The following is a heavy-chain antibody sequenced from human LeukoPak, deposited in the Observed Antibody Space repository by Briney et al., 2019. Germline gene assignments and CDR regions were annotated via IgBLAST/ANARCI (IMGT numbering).Heavy chain of an antibody. CDR2: ISYDGSNK. CDR3: AKDRGFNYFDY. D-gene: IGHD3-10*01. V-gene: IGHV3-30*18. Sequence: GGSLRLSCAASGFTFSSHGMHWVRQAPGKGLEWVAVISYDGSNKYYADSVKGRFTISRDNSKNTLYLQMNSLRAEDTAVYYCAKDRGFNYFDYWGQGTLVTVSS. J-gene: IGHJ4*02. CDR1: GFTFSSHG.